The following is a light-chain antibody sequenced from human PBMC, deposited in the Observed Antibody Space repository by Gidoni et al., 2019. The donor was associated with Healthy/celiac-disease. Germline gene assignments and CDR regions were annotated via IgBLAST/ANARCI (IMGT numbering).Light chain of an antibody. J-gene: IGLJ3*02. CDR1: SSDVGGYNY. CDR2: DVS. V-gene: IGLV2-14*03. Sequence: QSALTQPASVSRSPGQPITISCTGTSSDVGGYNYVSWYQQHPGKAPNLMIYDVSNRPSGVSNRFSGSKSGNTASLTISGLQAEDEADYYCSSYTSSSTPWVFGGGTKLTVL. CDR3: SSYTSSSTPWV.